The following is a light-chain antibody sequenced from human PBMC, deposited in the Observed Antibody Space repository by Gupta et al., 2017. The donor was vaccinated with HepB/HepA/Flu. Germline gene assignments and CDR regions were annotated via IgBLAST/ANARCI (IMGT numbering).Light chain of an antibody. CDR1: QTISSY. Sequence: LHMPPSPSSLSASVGDRVTITCRASQTISSYLNWYQQKPGKAPNVLIYDASSLESGVPSRFSGSGSGTDFTLTISRLQPEDFATYYCQQWNTNPRSLGQGTKLEIK. CDR3: QQWNTNPRS. J-gene: IGKJ2*03. CDR2: DAS. V-gene: IGKV1-39*01.